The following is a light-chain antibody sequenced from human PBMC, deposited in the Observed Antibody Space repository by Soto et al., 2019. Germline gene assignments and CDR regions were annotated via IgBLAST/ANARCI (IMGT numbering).Light chain of an antibody. CDR3: QQYNNWPWT. Sequence: EIVMTQSPATLSVSPGERAALSCRASQSVSNKVAWYQQKPGQAPRLVVYATSTWATGISARFRGSGSGTEFTLTISSLQSEDFALYYCQQYNNWPWTFGQGTKVDIK. V-gene: IGKV3-15*01. J-gene: IGKJ1*01. CDR1: QSVSNK. CDR2: ATS.